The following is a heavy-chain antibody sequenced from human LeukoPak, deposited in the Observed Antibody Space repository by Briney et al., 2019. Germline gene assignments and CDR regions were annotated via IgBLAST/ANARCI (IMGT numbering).Heavy chain of an antibody. CDR3: ARDLTGGYSYGY. CDR1: GFTFSSYA. V-gene: IGHV3-30*04. J-gene: IGHJ4*02. Sequence: GRSLRLSCAASGFTFSSYAMRWVRQAPGKGLEWVAVISYDGSNKYYADSVKGRFTISRDNSKNTLYLQMNSLRAEDTAVYYCARDLTGGYSYGYWGQGTLVTVSS. CDR2: ISYDGSNK. D-gene: IGHD5-18*01.